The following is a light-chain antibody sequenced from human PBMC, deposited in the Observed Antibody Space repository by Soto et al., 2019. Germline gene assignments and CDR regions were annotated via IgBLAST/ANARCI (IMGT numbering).Light chain of an antibody. V-gene: IGKV1-33*01. CDR2: DAS. Sequence: DIQMTQAPSTLSASVGDRVTITCRASQNIRSQLAWFQQKPGKAPKVLIYDASRLETGVPSRFSGSGSGTHFSLAISSLQPEDIATYYCQQYDSLPITFGQGTRLEIK. J-gene: IGKJ5*01. CDR3: QQYDSLPIT. CDR1: QNIRSQ.